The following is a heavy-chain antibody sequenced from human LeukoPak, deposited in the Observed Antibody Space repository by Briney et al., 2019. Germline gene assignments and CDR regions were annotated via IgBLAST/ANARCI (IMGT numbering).Heavy chain of an antibody. CDR2: IIPIFGTA. Sequence: ASVKVSCKASGGTFSSYAISWVRQAPGRGLEWMGGIIPIFGTANYAQKFQGRVTITADESTSTAYMELSSLRSEDTAVYYCASPEAAAAHGGPAEYFQHWGQGTLVTVSS. J-gene: IGHJ1*01. CDR3: ASPEAAAAHGGPAEYFQH. V-gene: IGHV1-69*13. CDR1: GGTFSSYA. D-gene: IGHD6-13*01.